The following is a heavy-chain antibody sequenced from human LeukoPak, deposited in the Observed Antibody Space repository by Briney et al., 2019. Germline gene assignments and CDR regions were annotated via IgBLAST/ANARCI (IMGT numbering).Heavy chain of an antibody. V-gene: IGHV1-2*02. J-gene: IGHJ4*02. CDR2: INPNSGGT. CDR1: GYTFTGYY. Sequence: ASVKVSCKASGYTFTGYYMHWVRQAPGQGLEWMGWINPNSGGTNYTQKFQGRVTMTRDTSISTAYMEVSRLRSDDTAVYYCARGSEDVLLWFYWGQGTLVTVSS. CDR3: ARGSEDVLLWFY. D-gene: IGHD3-10*01.